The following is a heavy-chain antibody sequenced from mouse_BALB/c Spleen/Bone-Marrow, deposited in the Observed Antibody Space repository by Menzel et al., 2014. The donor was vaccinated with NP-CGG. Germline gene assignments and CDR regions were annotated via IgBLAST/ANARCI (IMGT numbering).Heavy chain of an antibody. CDR2: ISNGGGST. J-gene: IGHJ3*01. V-gene: IGHV5-12*02. CDR1: GFTFSDYY. CDR3: ARGLYYRPFAY. D-gene: IGHD2-14*01. Sequence: EVKVEESGGGLVQPGGSLKLSCATSGFTFSDYYMYWVRRTPEKRLEWVAYISNGGGSTYYPDTVKGRFTISRDNAKNTLYLQMSRLKSEDTAMYYCARGLYYRPFAYWGQGTLVTVSA.